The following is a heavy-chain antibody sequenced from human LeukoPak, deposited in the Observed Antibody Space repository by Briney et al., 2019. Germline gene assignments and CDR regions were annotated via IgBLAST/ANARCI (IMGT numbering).Heavy chain of an antibody. CDR2: IRYDGSNK. Sequence: GGSLRLSCAASGFTFSSYGMHRVRQAPGKGLEWVAFIRYDGSNKYYADSVKGRFTISRDNSKNTLYLQMNSLRAEDTALYYCAKTGGGTYGDYFEYWGQGTLVTVSS. V-gene: IGHV3-30*02. D-gene: IGHD4-17*01. CDR1: GFTFSSYG. J-gene: IGHJ4*02. CDR3: AKTGGGTYGDYFEY.